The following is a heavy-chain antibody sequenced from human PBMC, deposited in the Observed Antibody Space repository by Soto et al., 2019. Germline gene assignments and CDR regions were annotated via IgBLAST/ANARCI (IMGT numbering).Heavy chain of an antibody. V-gene: IGHV4-59*01. J-gene: IGHJ5*02. CDR3: AGVTQEGYCSGGGCYSENDS. CDR1: GGSISSYS. Sequence: QVQLQESGPGLVKPSETLSLTCTVSGGSISSYSWSWIRQPPGKGLEWIGHIYYRGSTNYNPSLKSRVTISMDTSKNLYLRKLTSVPAADRAVYYCAGVTQEGYCSGGGCYSENDSWWQGTLVTVSS. D-gene: IGHD2-15*01. CDR2: IYYRGST.